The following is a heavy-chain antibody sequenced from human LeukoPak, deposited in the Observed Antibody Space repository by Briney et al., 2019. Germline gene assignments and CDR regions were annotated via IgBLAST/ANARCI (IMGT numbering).Heavy chain of an antibody. CDR2: IYYSGST. Sequence: PSETLSLTFSVSGGSISSSRSYWGWIRQPPGKGLEWIGSIYYSGSTYYNPSLKSRVTISVDTSKNQFSLKLSSVTAADTAVYYCARVSSVGGGFDPWGQGTLVTVSS. CDR1: GGSISSSRSY. D-gene: IGHD1-26*01. CDR3: ARVSSVGGGFDP. V-gene: IGHV4-39*07. J-gene: IGHJ5*02.